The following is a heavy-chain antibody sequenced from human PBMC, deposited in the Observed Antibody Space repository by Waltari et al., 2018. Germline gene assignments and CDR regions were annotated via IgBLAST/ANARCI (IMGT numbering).Heavy chain of an antibody. J-gene: IGHJ6*03. V-gene: IGHV3-30*02. D-gene: IGHD3-10*01. Sequence: QVQLVESGGGVVQPGGSLRRSCAASGFTFSSDGMHWVRQAPGKGREWVAFIQYDGSKKYYADSVKGRFTISRDNSKNTLYLHMNRLRAEDTAVYYCAKVDDRVRYYYMDVWGKGTTVTVSS. CDR1: GFTFSSDG. CDR2: IQYDGSKK. CDR3: AKVDDRVRYYYMDV.